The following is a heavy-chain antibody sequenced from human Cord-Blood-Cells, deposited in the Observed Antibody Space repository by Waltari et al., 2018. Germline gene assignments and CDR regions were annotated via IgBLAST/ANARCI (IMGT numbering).Heavy chain of an antibody. Sequence: QVQLQESGPGLVKPSQTLSLTCPVSGGSISSGGYYWSWIRQHPGKGLEWIGYIYYSGSTYYNPSLKSRVTISVDTSKNQFSLKLSSVTAADTAVYYCAREGRFLEWLLFDYWGQGTLVTVSS. CDR1: GGSISSGGYY. CDR2: IYYSGST. CDR3: AREGRFLEWLLFDY. D-gene: IGHD3-3*01. V-gene: IGHV4-31*03. J-gene: IGHJ4*02.